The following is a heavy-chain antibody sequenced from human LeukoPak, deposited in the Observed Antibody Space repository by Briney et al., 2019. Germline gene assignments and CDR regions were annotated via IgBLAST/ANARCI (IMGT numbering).Heavy chain of an antibody. CDR3: ARTSSLGQQLVRPYTVDY. J-gene: IGHJ4*02. V-gene: IGHV3-20*04. CDR1: GFTFDDYG. Sequence: PGGSLRLFCAASGFTFDDYGMSWVRQAPGKGLEWVSGINWNGGSTGYADSVKGRFTISRDNSKNTLYLQMNSLRAEDTAVYYCARTSSLGQQLVRPYTVDYWGQGTLVTVSS. D-gene: IGHD6-13*01. CDR2: INWNGGST.